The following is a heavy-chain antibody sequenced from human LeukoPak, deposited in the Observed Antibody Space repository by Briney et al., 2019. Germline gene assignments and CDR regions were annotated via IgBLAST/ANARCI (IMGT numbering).Heavy chain of an antibody. Sequence: PSETLSLTCAVYGGSFSGYYWSWIRQPPGKGLEWIGEINHSGSTNYNPSLKSRVTISVDTSKNQFSLKLSSVTAADTAVYYCARNFNYWGQGTLVTVSS. CDR2: INHSGST. CDR1: GGSFSGYY. V-gene: IGHV4-34*01. CDR3: ARNFNY. J-gene: IGHJ4*02.